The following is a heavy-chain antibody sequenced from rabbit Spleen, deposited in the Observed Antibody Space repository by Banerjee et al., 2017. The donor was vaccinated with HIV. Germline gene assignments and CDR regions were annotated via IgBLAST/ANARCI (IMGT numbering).Heavy chain of an antibody. V-gene: IGHV1S69*01. J-gene: IGHJ4*01. CDR2: IDASGSI. Sequence: QSVEESGGRLVTPGTPLTLTCTVSGFSLSNFAVSWVRQAPGKGLEWIGIIDASGSIYYASWAKGRFPISKTSTTVTLQMTSLTAADTATYFCARDLAGVIGWNFSLWGPGTLVTVS. D-gene: IGHD4-1*01. CDR3: ARDLAGVIGWNFSL. CDR1: GFSLSNFA.